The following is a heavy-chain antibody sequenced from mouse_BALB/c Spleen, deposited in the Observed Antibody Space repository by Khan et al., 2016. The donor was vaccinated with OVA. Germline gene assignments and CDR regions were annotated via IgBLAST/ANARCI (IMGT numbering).Heavy chain of an antibody. CDR2: INTITGYT. CDR3: ARAGGYDGDYAWFAY. CDR1: GYTFISYW. Sequence: QVQLQQPGTELAKPGASVQMSCKASGYTFISYWMHWVKQRPGQGLEWIGYINTITGYTDYNQKFKDKATLTADKSSSTAYMQLSSLTSEDSAVYCCARAGGYDGDYAWFAYWGQGTLVTVSA. J-gene: IGHJ3*01. D-gene: IGHD2-3*01. V-gene: IGHV1-7*01.